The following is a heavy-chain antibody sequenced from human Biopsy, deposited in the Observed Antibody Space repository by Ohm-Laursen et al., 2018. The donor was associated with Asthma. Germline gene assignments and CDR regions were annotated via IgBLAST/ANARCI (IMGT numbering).Heavy chain of an antibody. Sequence: GASVKVSCKSLGGTFNTYVIGWVRQAPGQGLEWMGGINSVFGTTTYPQKFQDRVTITADDPTSTVYMELSNLRSEDTAVYYCARKAGSCISRTCYSLDFWGQGTLVTVSS. CDR1: GGTFNTYV. V-gene: IGHV1-69*13. J-gene: IGHJ4*02. CDR3: ARKAGSCISRTCYSLDF. CDR2: INSVFGTT. D-gene: IGHD2-2*01.